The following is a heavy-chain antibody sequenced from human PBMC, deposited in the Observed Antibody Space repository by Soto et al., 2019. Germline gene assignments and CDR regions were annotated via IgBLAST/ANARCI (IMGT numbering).Heavy chain of an antibody. CDR3: ARGRYGDY. CDR2: ISAHNGNT. J-gene: IGHJ4*02. V-gene: IGHV1-18*01. D-gene: IGHD1-1*01. Sequence: QVHLVQSGAEVKKPGASVKVSCKGSGYDFTTYGITWVRQAPGQGLEWMAWISAHNGNTDYAQKLQGRVTVTRDTSTSTAYMELRSLSSDDTAMYCCARGRYGDYWGQGALVTVSS. CDR1: GYDFTTYG.